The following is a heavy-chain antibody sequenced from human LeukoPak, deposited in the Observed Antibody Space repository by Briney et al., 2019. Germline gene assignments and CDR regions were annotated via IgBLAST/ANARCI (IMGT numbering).Heavy chain of an antibody. Sequence: SETLSPTCTVSGGSISSTTYYWGWIRQPPRKGLEWIASIYYSGSTYYNPSLKSRVTISVDTSKNQFSLKLSSVTAADTAVYYCARHKYSSGWPPEGAFDIWGQGTMVTVSS. J-gene: IGHJ3*02. CDR3: ARHKYSSGWPPEGAFDI. CDR2: IYYSGST. D-gene: IGHD6-19*01. CDR1: GGSISSTTYY. V-gene: IGHV4-39*01.